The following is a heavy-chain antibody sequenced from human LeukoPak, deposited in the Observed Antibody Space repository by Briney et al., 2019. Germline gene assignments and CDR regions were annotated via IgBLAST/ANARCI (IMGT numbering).Heavy chain of an antibody. CDR2: ISSSSSTI. J-gene: IGHJ4*02. V-gene: IGHV3-48*01. CDR3: ARANTYYDFSYYFDY. D-gene: IGHD3-3*01. CDR1: GLTFSSHS. Sequence: GGSLRLSCAASGLTFSSHSMNWVRQAPGKGLEWVSYISSSSSTIYYADSVKGRFTISRDNAKNSLYLQMNSLRAEDTAVYYCARANTYYDFSYYFDYWGQGTLVTVSS.